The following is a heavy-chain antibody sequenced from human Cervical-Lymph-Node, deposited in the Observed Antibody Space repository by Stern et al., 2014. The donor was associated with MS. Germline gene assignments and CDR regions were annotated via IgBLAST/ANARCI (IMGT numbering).Heavy chain of an antibody. CDR1: CFTFDDFA. J-gene: IGHJ4*02. D-gene: IGHD1-14*01. Sequence: QLAESGGGLVQPARSLRLSRAASCFTFDDFAMHWVRQPPGKGLEWVSSIRWDGGGSAYTDSVRGRCTISRDNAKNSLYLEMNSLTADDTALYYCAKGLLPETMLYSFNHWGQGTLVTVSS. CDR2: IRWDGGGS. V-gene: IGHV3-9*01. CDR3: AKGLLPETMLYSFNH.